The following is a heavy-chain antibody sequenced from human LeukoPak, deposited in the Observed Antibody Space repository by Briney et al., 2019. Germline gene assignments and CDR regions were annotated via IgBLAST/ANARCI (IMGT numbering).Heavy chain of an antibody. D-gene: IGHD6-19*01. V-gene: IGHV3-13*01. J-gene: IGHJ4*02. CDR3: ARGGIQVSGIDEFDY. Sequence: PGGSLRLSCAASGFTFIDYDMHWVRQVIGKGLEWVSAIGIRGDTHYSGSVKGQFTISRENAESSLYLQTNSLRAEDTAVYYCARGGIQVSGIDEFDYWGQGTLVTVSS. CDR2: IGIRGDT. CDR1: GFTFIDYD.